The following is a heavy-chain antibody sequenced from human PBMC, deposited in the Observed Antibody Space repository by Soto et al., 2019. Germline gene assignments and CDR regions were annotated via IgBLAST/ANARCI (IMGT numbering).Heavy chain of an antibody. J-gene: IGHJ6*03. CDR3: ARVHDYDFWSGYSNYMDV. CDR2: IYYSGSA. Sequence: SETLSLTCTVSGGSISSSDYYWSWIRQHPGKGLEWIGYIYYSGSAYYNPSLKSRVTISVDTSKNQFSLKVTSVTAADTAVYYCARVHDYDFWSGYSNYMDVWGKGTTVTVSS. V-gene: IGHV4-31*03. D-gene: IGHD3-3*01. CDR1: GGSISSSDYY.